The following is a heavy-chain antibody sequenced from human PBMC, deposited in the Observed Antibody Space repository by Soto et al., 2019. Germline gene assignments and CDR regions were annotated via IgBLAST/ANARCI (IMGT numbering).Heavy chain of an antibody. CDR1: GFTFSSYS. CDR3: ARGVGWGIASSFDY. J-gene: IGHJ4*02. V-gene: IGHV3-21*01. CDR2: ISSSSSYI. D-gene: IGHD6-13*01. Sequence: EVQLVESGGGLVKPGGSLRLSCAASGFTFSSYSMNWVHQAPGKGLEWVSSISSSSSYIYYADSVKGRFTISRDNAKNSLYLQMNSLRAEDTAVYYCARGVGWGIASSFDYWGQGSLVTVSS.